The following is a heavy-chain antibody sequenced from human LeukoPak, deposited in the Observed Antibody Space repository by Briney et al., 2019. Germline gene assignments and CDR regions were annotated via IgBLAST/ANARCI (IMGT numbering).Heavy chain of an antibody. CDR2: INPNSGGT. V-gene: IGHV1-2*02. CDR3: ARSALSRYCSSTSCKGYYFDY. D-gene: IGHD2-2*01. J-gene: IGHJ4*02. Sequence: GASVKVSCKASGYTFTGYYMHWVRQAPGQGLEWIGWINPNSGGTNYAQKFQGRVTMTRDTSISTAYMELSRLRSDVTAVYYCARSALSRYCSSTSCKGYYFDYWGQGTLVTVSS. CDR1: GYTFTGYY.